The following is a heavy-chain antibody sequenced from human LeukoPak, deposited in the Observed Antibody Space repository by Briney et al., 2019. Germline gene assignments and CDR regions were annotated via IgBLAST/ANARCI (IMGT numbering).Heavy chain of an antibody. Sequence: PSETLSLTCTVSGGSISNYWWSWIRQPPGKGLEWIGYVFDSGGTNYNPSLTGRVTISVDTSKKQFSLKLSSVTAADTAVYYCARGYSSSWNYFDYWGQGTLVTVPP. J-gene: IGHJ4*02. CDR1: GGSISNYW. D-gene: IGHD6-13*01. V-gene: IGHV4-59*01. CDR2: VFDSGGT. CDR3: ARGYSSSWNYFDY.